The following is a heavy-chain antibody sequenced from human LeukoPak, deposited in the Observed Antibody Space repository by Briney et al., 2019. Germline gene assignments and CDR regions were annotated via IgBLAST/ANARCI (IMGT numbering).Heavy chain of an antibody. J-gene: IGHJ5*02. CDR3: VRDGEGVAISVNYWFDP. CDR2: FDPEDGET. V-gene: IGHV1-24*01. Sequence: GASVKVSCKVSGYTLTELSMHWVRQAPGKGLEWMGGFDPEDGETIYAQKFQGRVTMTRDTSISTAYMELRSLRSDDTAVYYCVRDGEGVAISVNYWFDPWGQGTLVTVSS. CDR1: GYTLTELS. D-gene: IGHD3-10*01.